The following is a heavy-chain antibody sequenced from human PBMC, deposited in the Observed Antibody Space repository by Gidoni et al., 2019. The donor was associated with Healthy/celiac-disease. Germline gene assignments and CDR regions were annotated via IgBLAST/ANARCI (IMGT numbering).Heavy chain of an antibody. Sequence: QVQLQESGPGLVKPSETLSLTCTVSGGSISSYYWSWIRQPPGKGLEWIGYIYYSGSTNYNPSLKSRVTISVDTSKNQFSLKLNSVTAADTAVYYCARLRGRWLPLLDYWGQGTLVTVSS. CDR2: IYYSGST. CDR3: ARLRGRWLPLLDY. D-gene: IGHD3-16*01. J-gene: IGHJ4*02. CDR1: GGSISSYY. V-gene: IGHV4-59*08.